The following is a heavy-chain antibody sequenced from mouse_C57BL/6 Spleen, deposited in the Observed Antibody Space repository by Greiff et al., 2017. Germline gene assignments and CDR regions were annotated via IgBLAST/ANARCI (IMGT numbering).Heavy chain of an antibody. D-gene: IGHD2-2*01. CDR2: IFPGSGST. CDR1: GYTFTDYY. J-gene: IGHJ2*01. V-gene: IGHV1-75*01. CDR3: ARTTMVTTRAYYFDY. Sequence: QVQLKQSGPELVKPGASVKISCKASGYTFTDYYINWVKQRPGQGLEWIGWIFPGSGSTYYNEKFKGKATLTVDKSSSTAYMLLSSLTSEDSAVYFCARTTMVTTRAYYFDYWGQGTTLTVSS.